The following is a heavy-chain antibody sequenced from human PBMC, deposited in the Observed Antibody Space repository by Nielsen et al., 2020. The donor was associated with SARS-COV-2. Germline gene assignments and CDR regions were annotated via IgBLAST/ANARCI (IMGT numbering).Heavy chain of an antibody. V-gene: IGHV3-7*03. D-gene: IGHD6-25*01. CDR2: IKPDGSEK. J-gene: IGHJ4*02. Sequence: GGSLRLPCAASGFTFSSLWMSWVRQVPGKGLEWVAAIKPDGSEKFYVDSVKGRFTISRDNAKNSMSLQMNSLRAEDTAVYYCAKAFRSSDWVRAATDIWGQGTLVTVSS. CDR1: GFTFSSLW. CDR3: AKAFRSSDWVRAATDI.